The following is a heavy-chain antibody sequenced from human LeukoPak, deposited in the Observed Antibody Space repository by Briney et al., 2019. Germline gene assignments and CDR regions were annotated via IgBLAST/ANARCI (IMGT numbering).Heavy chain of an antibody. CDR2: IYYSGST. D-gene: IGHD3-10*01. Sequence: SETLSLTCTVSGGSISSGGYYWSWIRQHPGKGLEWIGYIYYSGSTYYNPSLKSRVTISVDTSKNQFSLKLSSVTAADTAVHYCARGGFGDYYFDYWGQGTLVTVSS. J-gene: IGHJ4*02. V-gene: IGHV4-31*03. CDR1: GGSISSGGYY. CDR3: ARGGFGDYYFDY.